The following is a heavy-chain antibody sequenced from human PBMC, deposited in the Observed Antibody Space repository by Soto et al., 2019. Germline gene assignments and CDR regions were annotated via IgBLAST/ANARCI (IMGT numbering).Heavy chain of an antibody. Sequence: PSENLSLTCTVSGDSISNFYWSWIRQPTGKGLESLGRISARGRTNYNPSLQSRVAMSLDTSKNQFSLRLTSLSAADTAVYFCARGMGRYFDLWGRGTLVTVSS. D-gene: IGHD2-8*01. CDR2: ISARGRT. CDR3: ARGMGRYFDL. J-gene: IGHJ2*01. V-gene: IGHV4-4*07. CDR1: GDSISNFY.